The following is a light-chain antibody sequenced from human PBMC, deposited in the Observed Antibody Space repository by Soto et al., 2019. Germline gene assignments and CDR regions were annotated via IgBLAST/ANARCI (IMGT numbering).Light chain of an antibody. Sequence: DIQMTQSPSSLSASVGDRVTITCRASQSISTYLNWYQQKVGKAPKLLIYAASSLQRGVPSRFSGSGSGTXXXXXXXXXQPEDFATYYXQQSYSTPRTFGQGTKLEIK. CDR3: QQSYSTPRT. CDR1: QSISTY. CDR2: AAS. V-gene: IGKV1-39*01. J-gene: IGKJ2*02.